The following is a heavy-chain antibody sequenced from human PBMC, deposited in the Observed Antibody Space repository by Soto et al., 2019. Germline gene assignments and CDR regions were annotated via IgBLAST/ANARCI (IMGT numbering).Heavy chain of an antibody. V-gene: IGHV4-59*11. CDR1: GGSISTHY. CDR3: ARDQLSSGLYVWFDP. J-gene: IGHJ5*02. D-gene: IGHD6-25*01. CDR2: IYYDGST. Sequence: PSETLPLTCTVSGGSISTHYWSWIRQPPGKGLEWIGYIYYDGSTSYNPSLRSRVNISVDTSKNQFSLILSSVTSADTAVYYCARDQLSSGLYVWFDPWGQGPLVTVPS.